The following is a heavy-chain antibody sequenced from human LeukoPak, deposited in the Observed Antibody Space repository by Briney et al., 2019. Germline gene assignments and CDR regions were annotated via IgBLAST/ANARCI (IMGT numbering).Heavy chain of an antibody. Sequence: PGGSLRLSCAASGFIFSDHYIDWVRQAPGKGLEWVGRSRNKANSYTTEYAASVKGRFTISRDDSKNSLYLQMTSLRAEDTAVYYCARDGSQQLIHTFDIWGQGTMVTVSS. D-gene: IGHD6-13*01. CDR2: SRNKANSYTT. J-gene: IGHJ3*02. CDR1: GFIFSDHY. V-gene: IGHV3-72*01. CDR3: ARDGSQQLIHTFDI.